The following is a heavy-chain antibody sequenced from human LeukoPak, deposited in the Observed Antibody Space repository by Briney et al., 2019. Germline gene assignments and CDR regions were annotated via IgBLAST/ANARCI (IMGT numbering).Heavy chain of an antibody. J-gene: IGHJ4*02. D-gene: IGHD4-17*01. CDR3: ARDDDYGDYFFDY. Sequence: GGSLRLPCAASGFTFSSYWMHWVRQAPGKGLVWVSRINSDGSSTSYADSVKGRFTISRDNAKNTLYLQMNSLRAEDTAVYYCARDDDYGDYFFDYWGQGTLVTVSS. CDR1: GFTFSSYW. CDR2: INSDGSST. V-gene: IGHV3-74*01.